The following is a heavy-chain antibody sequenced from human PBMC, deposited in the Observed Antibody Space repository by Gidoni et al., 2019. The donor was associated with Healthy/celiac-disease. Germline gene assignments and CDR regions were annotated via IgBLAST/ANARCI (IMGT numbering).Heavy chain of an antibody. V-gene: IGHV1-69*06. CDR3: ARDQPVFSSGWTRYFDY. D-gene: IGHD6-19*01. CDR1: GGTFSSYA. Sequence: QVQLVQSGAEVKKHGSAVKVSCKASGGTFSSYAISWVRQAPGQGLDWMGGIIPIFGTANYAQKFQGRVTITADKSTSTAYMELSSLRSEDTAVYYCARDQPVFSSGWTRYFDYWGQGTLVTVSS. J-gene: IGHJ4*02. CDR2: IIPIFGTA.